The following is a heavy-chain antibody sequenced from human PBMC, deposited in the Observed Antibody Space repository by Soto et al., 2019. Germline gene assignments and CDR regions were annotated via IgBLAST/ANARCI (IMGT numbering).Heavy chain of an antibody. V-gene: IGHV4-31*02. CDR3: ARVDGYYYYGMDV. Sequence: PSETLSLTCTVSGGSISSGGYYWSWIRQHPGKGLEWIGYIYYSGSTYYNPSLKSRVTISVDTSKNQFSLKLSSVTAADTAVYYCARVDGYYYYGMDVWGQGTTVTVSS. J-gene: IGHJ6*02. CDR2: IYYSGST. CDR1: GGSISSGGYY.